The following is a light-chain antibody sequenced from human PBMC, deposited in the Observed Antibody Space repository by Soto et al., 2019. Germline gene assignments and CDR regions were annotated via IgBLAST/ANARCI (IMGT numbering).Light chain of an antibody. CDR1: QSVSSN. Sequence: EIVLTQSPGTLSLSPGERATLSCRASQSVSSNNLAWYQQKPGQAPRLLIYGTSTRATGIPGRFSGSGSGTEFTLTISSLQSEDFAVYYCQQYKNWPPITFGQGTRLEIK. CDR2: GTS. CDR3: QQYKNWPPIT. V-gene: IGKV3-15*01. J-gene: IGKJ5*01.